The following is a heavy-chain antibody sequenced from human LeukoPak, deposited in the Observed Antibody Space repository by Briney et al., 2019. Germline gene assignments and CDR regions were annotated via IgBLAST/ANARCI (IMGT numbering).Heavy chain of an antibody. V-gene: IGHV4-59*01. CDR1: GGSINNYY. CDR2: ISYSGST. J-gene: IGHJ4*02. D-gene: IGHD2-15*01. CDR3: ARSGGYLLYFDY. Sequence: SETLSLTCTVSGGSINNYYWSWIRQPPGKGLEWIGYISYSGSTNYNPSLKSQVAISVDTSKNQFSLKLRSVTAADTAVYYCARSGGYLLYFDYWGQGTLATVSS.